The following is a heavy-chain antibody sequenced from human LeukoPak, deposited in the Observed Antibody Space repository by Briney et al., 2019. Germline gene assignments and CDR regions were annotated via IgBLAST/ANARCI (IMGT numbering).Heavy chain of an antibody. V-gene: IGHV4-30-2*01. CDR3: ARVRIFGVVIQYYFDY. D-gene: IGHD3-3*01. Sequence: PSETLSLTCTVSGGSISSGGYYWSWIRQPPGKGLEWIGYIYHSGSTYYNPSLKSRVTISVDRSKNQFSLKLSSVTAADTAVYYCARVRIFGVVIQYYFDYWGQGTLVTVSS. J-gene: IGHJ4*02. CDR1: GGSISSGGYY. CDR2: IYHSGST.